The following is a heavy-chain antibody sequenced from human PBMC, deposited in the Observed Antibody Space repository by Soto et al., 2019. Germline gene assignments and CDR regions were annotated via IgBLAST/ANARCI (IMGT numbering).Heavy chain of an antibody. Sequence: QEQLVESGGGVVQPGRSLRLSCAGSGFTFETYDMHWVRQAPHKGLEWVAVVSYDGSNKYYADSVKGRVTISRDNSKNTLYLQMDSLRAGDTAVYYCAKDMFSSEDDSFYAGVDVWGHGTTVTVSS. J-gene: IGHJ6*02. CDR1: GFTFETYD. CDR3: AKDMFSSEDDSFYAGVDV. CDR2: VSYDGSNK. V-gene: IGHV3-30*18. D-gene: IGHD3-10*02.